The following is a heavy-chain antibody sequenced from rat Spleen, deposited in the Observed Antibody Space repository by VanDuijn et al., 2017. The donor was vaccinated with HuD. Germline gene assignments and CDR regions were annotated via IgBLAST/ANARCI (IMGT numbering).Heavy chain of an antibody. V-gene: IGHV2-45*01. CDR1: GFSLTSYS. Sequence: QVQLMESGPGLVQPSETLSLTCTVSGFSLTSYSVHWVRQPPGKGLEWMGVMWSGGSTEYNSALKSRLSISRDTSKNHIFLKMNSLQSEDTATYHCARAPGNGYVMDAWGQGASVTVSS. D-gene: IGHD5-1*01. CDR3: ARAPGNGYVMDA. CDR2: MWSGGST. J-gene: IGHJ4*01.